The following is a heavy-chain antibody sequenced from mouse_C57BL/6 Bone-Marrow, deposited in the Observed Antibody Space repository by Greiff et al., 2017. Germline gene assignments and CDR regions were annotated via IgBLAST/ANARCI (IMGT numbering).Heavy chain of an antibody. Sequence: QVQLQQPGAELVKPGASVKLSCKASGYTFTSYWMHWVKQRPGQGLEWIGMIHPNSGSTNYNEKFKSKATLTVDKSSSTAYMQLSSLTSEDSAVXYCARKRKITTVVFDYWGQGTTRTVSS. CDR2: IHPNSGST. V-gene: IGHV1-64*01. J-gene: IGHJ2*01. CDR1: GYTFTSYW. CDR3: ARKRKITTVVFDY. D-gene: IGHD1-1*01.